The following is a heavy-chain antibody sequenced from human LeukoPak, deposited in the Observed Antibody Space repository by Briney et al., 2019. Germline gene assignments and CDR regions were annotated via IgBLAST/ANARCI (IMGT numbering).Heavy chain of an antibody. V-gene: IGHV3-53*01. J-gene: IGHJ4*02. Sequence: PGGSLRLSCAVSGFTVSDYYMSWVRQAPGKGLEWASVIYSGGKTYYADSVKGRFTTSRDDSKNTLHLQMNSLRAEDTAVYYCARINYYDGSGFYRDYWGQGTLVTVSS. CDR1: GFTVSDYY. CDR3: ARINYYDGSGFYRDY. D-gene: IGHD3-22*01. CDR2: IYSGGKT.